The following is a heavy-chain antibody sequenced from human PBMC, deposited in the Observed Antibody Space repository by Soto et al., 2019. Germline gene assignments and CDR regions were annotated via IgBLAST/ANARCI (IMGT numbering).Heavy chain of an antibody. CDR3: SMSTYGLGDFDY. Sequence: QVQLVQSGAEVKKPGASVKVSCKASGYTFTNYDINWVRQATGQGLEWMGWMTPNSGNTGYEQKFQGRVTMTRDTSKSTAYMELSILRSDDTAVYYCSMSTYGLGDFDYWGQGTLVTVSS. CDR1: GYTFTNYD. V-gene: IGHV1-8*01. D-gene: IGHD1-26*01. CDR2: MTPNSGNT. J-gene: IGHJ4*02.